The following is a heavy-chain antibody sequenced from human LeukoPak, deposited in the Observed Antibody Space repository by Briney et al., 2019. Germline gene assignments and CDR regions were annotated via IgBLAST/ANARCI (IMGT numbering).Heavy chain of an antibody. J-gene: IGHJ4*02. V-gene: IGHV4-4*09. Sequence: SETLSLTCTVSGGSISSYYWSWIRQPPGKGLEWIGYIYTSGSTNYNPSLKSRVTISVDTSKNQFSLKLSSVTAADTAVYYCASLGYSYGDDFDYWGQGTLVTVSS. CDR3: ASLGYSYGDDFDY. D-gene: IGHD5-18*01. CDR1: GGSISSYY. CDR2: IYTSGST.